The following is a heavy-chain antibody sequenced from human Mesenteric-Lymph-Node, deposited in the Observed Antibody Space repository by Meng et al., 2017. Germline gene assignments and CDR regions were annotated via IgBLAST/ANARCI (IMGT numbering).Heavy chain of an antibody. Sequence: GGSLRLSCKGSGYRFTSYWIAWVRQMPGKGLEWMGIIYPGDSEIRYSPSFQGQVTFSADKSISTAYLQWSSLKASDTAMYYCARLGMAVAGSSYGMDVWGQGTTVTVSS. V-gene: IGHV5-51*01. J-gene: IGHJ6*02. CDR3: ARLGMAVAGSSYGMDV. CDR2: IYPGDSEI. D-gene: IGHD6-19*01. CDR1: GYRFTSYW.